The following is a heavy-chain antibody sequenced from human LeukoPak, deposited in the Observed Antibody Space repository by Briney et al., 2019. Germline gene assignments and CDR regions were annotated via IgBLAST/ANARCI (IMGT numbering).Heavy chain of an antibody. CDR1: GGSISSYY. Sequence: SETLSLTCTVSGGSISSYYWSWIRQPPGKGLEWIAYIYYSGSTNYNPSLKSRVTISVDTSKNQFSLKLSSVTAADTAVYYCARGGDGYNYCDYWGQGTLVTVSS. CDR2: IYYSGST. J-gene: IGHJ4*02. D-gene: IGHD5-24*01. CDR3: ARGGDGYNYCDY. V-gene: IGHV4-59*12.